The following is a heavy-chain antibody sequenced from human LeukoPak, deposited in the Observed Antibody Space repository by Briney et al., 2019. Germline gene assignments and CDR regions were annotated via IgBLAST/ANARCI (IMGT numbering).Heavy chain of an antibody. CDR2: IYTSGST. Sequence: KPSETLSLTCTVSGGSISSYYWSWIRQPAGKGLEWIGRIYTSGSTNYNPSLKSRVTMSVDTSKNQFSLKLSSVTAADTAVYYCARMYYYDSSGYLDAFDIWGQGTMVTVSS. D-gene: IGHD3-22*01. CDR3: ARMYYYDSSGYLDAFDI. V-gene: IGHV4-4*07. J-gene: IGHJ3*02. CDR1: GGSISSYY.